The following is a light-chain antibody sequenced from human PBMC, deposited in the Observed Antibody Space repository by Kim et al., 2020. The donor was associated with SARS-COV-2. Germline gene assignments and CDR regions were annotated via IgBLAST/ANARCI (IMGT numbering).Light chain of an antibody. J-gene: IGLJ7*01. Sequence: SYELTQPPSVSVSPGQTASITCSGDRLGDKYTYWYQQKPGQSPILVIYQDTKRPSEIPVRFSGSNSGNTATLTISGTQAIDEADYYCQAWDSSTAVFGGGTQLTVL. CDR3: QAWDSSTAV. V-gene: IGLV3-1*01. CDR1: RLGDKY. CDR2: QDT.